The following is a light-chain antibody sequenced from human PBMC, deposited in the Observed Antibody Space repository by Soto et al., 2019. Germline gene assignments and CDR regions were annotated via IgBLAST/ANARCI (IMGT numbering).Light chain of an antibody. Sequence: QSALTQPRSVSGSPVQSVTISCSGTSIDVDDYVSWYQQHPGKAPKVIIYDVTERPSGVPDRFSGSKSGNAASLTVSGLQAEDEADYYCCAHVGSSTYVFGSGTKVTVL. CDR2: DVT. CDR1: SIDVDDY. J-gene: IGLJ1*01. V-gene: IGLV2-11*01. CDR3: CAHVGSSTYV.